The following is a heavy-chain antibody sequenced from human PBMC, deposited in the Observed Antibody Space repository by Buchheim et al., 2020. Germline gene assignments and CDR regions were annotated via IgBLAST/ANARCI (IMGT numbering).Heavy chain of an antibody. D-gene: IGHD6-6*01. CDR2: IYYSGST. CDR3: ARESSSSASSFDY. J-gene: IGHJ4*02. CDR1: GGSISSSSYY. Sequence: QLQLQESGPGLVKPSETLSLTCTVSGGSISSSSYYWGWIRQPPGKGLEWIGSIYYSGSTYYNPSLKSRVTISVDTSKNQFSLKLSPVTAADTAVYYCARESSSSASSFDYWGQGTL. V-gene: IGHV4-39*07.